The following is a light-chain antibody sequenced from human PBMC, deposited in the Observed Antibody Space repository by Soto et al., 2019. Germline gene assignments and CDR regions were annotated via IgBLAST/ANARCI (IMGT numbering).Light chain of an antibody. CDR3: QQAYSFPIT. CDR2: DAS. CDR1: QNIRTW. Sequence: EIRMTESPSTLSASVCVCFTITCRASQNIRTWLDWYQKKTGKAPNPLIYDASSLKSGVPSRLSGSGYGTDLIITISSLKPEDFETYYCQQAYSFPITFGQGTRLEI. J-gene: IGKJ5*01. V-gene: IGKV1-5*01.